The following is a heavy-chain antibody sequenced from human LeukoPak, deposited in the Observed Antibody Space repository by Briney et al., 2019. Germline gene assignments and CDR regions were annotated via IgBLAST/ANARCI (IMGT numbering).Heavy chain of an antibody. CDR3: AKEGIDLKVATIMEEFDY. V-gene: IGHV3-23*01. CDR2: ISGSGGST. J-gene: IGHJ4*02. D-gene: IGHD5-12*01. Sequence: GGSLRLSCAASGFTFSSYAMSWVRQAPGKGLEWVSAISGSGGSTYYADSVKGRFTISRDNSKNTLYLQMNSLRAEDTAVYYCAKEGIDLKVATIMEEFDYWGQGTLVTVSS. CDR1: GFTFSSYA.